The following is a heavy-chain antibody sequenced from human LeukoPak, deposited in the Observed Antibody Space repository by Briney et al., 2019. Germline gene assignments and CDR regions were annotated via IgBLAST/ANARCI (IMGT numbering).Heavy chain of an antibody. D-gene: IGHD7-27*01. Sequence: GGSLRLSCAASGFTFSSYSMNWVRQAPGKGLECVSSISSSSSYIYYADSVKGRFTISRDNAKNSLYLQMNSLRAEDTAVYYCARVWVNWFDPWGQGTLVTVSS. V-gene: IGHV3-21*01. CDR2: ISSSSSYI. J-gene: IGHJ5*02. CDR3: ARVWVNWFDP. CDR1: GFTFSSYS.